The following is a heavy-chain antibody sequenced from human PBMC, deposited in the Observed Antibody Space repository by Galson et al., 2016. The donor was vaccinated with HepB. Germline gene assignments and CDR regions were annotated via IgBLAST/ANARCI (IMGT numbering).Heavy chain of an antibody. CDR3: AKDGGHFGSGTYSDY. V-gene: IGHV3-30*18. Sequence: SLRLSCAGSGFTFSYYGMHWVRQAPGKGLEWVALTSPDGSNKKYADSVKGRFTASRDNSKNTVYLQMNSLRPDDTAVYYCAKDGGHFGSGTYSDYWGQGVLVTVSS. CDR1: GFTFSYYG. CDR2: TSPDGSNK. J-gene: IGHJ4*02. D-gene: IGHD3-10*01.